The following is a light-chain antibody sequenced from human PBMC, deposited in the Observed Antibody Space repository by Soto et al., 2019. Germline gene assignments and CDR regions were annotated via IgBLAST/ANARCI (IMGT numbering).Light chain of an antibody. CDR1: QDIHTF. CDR2: KAS. Sequence: AIQLTQSPSSVSASVGDRITITCRASQDIHTFLAWYQQKPGKAPQLLIYKASTLQSWVPSRFSGSGSGTDFTLTISSLQPEDFATYSCQQFYIFPVTFGQGTRLEIK. V-gene: IGKV1-13*02. J-gene: IGKJ5*01. CDR3: QQFYIFPVT.